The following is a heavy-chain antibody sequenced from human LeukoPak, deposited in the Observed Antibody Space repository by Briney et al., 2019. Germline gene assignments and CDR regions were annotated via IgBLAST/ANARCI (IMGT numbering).Heavy chain of an antibody. J-gene: IGHJ4*02. Sequence: GGSLRLSCAASGFTFSNAWMSWVRQAPGKGLEWVGRFKSKTDGGTTDYAAPVKGRFTISRDDSKNTLYLQMNSLKTEDTAVYYCTTDDWIVGASTGDYWGQGTLVTVSS. V-gene: IGHV3-15*01. D-gene: IGHD1-26*01. CDR2: FKSKTDGGTT. CDR3: TTDDWIVGASTGDY. CDR1: GFTFSNAW.